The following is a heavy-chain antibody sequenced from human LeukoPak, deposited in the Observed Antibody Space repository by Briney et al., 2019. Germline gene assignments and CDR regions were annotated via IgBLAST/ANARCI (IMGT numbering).Heavy chain of an antibody. J-gene: IGHJ4*02. CDR2: ISGSGGST. Sequence: GGSLRLSCAASGFTFSSYAMTWVRQAPGKGLEWVSAISGSGGSTYYADSVKGRFTISRDNSKNTLYLQMNSLRAEDTAVYYCAKDPLRGSGYYPSDYWGQGTLVTVSS. CDR3: AKDPLRGSGYYPSDY. CDR1: GFTFSSYA. V-gene: IGHV3-23*01. D-gene: IGHD3-22*01.